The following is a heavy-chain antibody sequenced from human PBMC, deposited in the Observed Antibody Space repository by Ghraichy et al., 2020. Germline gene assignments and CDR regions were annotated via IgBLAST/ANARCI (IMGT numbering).Heavy chain of an antibody. CDR3: ARGHVLMLYAALYY. CDR2: VNHNGGT. J-gene: IGHJ4*02. V-gene: IGHV4-34*01. D-gene: IGHD2-8*01. CDR1: GGSFSGYY. Sequence: ESLNISCAVYGGSFSGYYWTWIRQSPGRGLEWIGEVNHNGGTNYNPSFKRRVTISVEASKNQFFLNLGSVTAADTAVYYCARGHVLMLYAALYYWGQGTLVTVSS.